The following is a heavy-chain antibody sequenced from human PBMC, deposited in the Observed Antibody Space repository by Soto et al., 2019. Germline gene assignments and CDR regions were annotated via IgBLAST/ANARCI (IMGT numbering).Heavy chain of an antibody. J-gene: IGHJ4*02. CDR1: GFAFSSYA. Sequence: GGSLRLSCAASGFAFSSYAMSWVRQAPGKGLEWVSAISGSGGSTYYADSVKGRFTISRDNSKNTLYPQMNSLRAEDTAVYYCAKDRNGPFDYWGRGTLVTVSS. CDR2: ISGSGGST. D-gene: IGHD1-1*01. CDR3: AKDRNGPFDY. V-gene: IGHV3-23*01.